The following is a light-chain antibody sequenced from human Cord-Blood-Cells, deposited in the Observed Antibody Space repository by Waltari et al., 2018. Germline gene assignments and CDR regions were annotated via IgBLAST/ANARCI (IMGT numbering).Light chain of an antibody. CDR1: SGSIASNY. CDR3: QSYDSSNQV. Sequence: NFMLTQPHSVSESPGKTVTISCTRSSGSIASNYVQWYQQRPGSAPTTVIYEDNQRPSGVPARLSGSIDSSSNAASLTNSGLKTEDEADYYCQSYDSSNQVFGGGTKLTVL. J-gene: IGLJ3*02. V-gene: IGLV6-57*03. CDR2: EDN.